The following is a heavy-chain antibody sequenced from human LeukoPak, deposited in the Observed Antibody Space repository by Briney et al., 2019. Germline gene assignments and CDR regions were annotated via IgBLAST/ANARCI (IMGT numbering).Heavy chain of an antibody. CDR1: GFTFNYYW. D-gene: IGHD3-10*01. J-gene: IGHJ4*02. V-gene: IGHV3-7*01. CDR3: ARVRKLRTRGVMDPLDY. Sequence: GGSLRLSCAASGFTFNYYWLTRVRQAPGKGLEWVANIQQDGSEKYYVDSVKGRFIISRDNAKSSLYLQMNSLRAEDTAVYYCARVRKLRTRGVMDPLDYWGQGTLVTVSS. CDR2: IQQDGSEK.